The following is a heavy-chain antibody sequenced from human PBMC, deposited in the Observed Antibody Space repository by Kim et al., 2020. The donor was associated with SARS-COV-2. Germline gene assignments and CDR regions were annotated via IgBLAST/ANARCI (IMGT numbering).Heavy chain of an antibody. CDR2: VSANNRNT. CDR3: ARDRPRILMTTGMGADH. V-gene: IGHV1-18*01. CDR1: GYSLISYG. J-gene: IGHJ4*02. Sequence: ASVKVSCTASGYSLISYGTSWVRQAPGQGLEWMGWVSANNRNTIYEKKFRGRVTLSTDTSTNTVYLELRSLRSDDTAVYYCARDRPRILMTTGMGADHWGQGTRVTVSS. D-gene: IGHD3-9*01.